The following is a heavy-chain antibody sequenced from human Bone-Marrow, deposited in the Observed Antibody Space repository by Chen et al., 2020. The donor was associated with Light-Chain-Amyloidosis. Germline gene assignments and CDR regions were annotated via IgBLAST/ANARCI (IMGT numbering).Heavy chain of an antibody. V-gene: IGHV1-69*12. CDR1: GDSLNNFA. J-gene: IGHJ4*02. Sequence: QVQLVQSGAELRRPGSSVKISCRASGDSLNNFAVSWVRQAPGQPFDWMGVIMPRFGTSNSAQRFQGRVTFTASTDTAFMELKSLTAEDTALYYCARRSGSGGYFESWGQGTLVTVSS. D-gene: IGHD2-15*01. CDR3: ARRSGSGGYFES. CDR2: IMPRFGTS.